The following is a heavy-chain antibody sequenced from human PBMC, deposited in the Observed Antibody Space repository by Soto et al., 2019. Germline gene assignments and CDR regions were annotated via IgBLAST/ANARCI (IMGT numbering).Heavy chain of an antibody. J-gene: IGHJ4*02. CDR3: ARIGYSSGWYSFDY. CDR2: INGGNRNT. V-gene: IGHV1-3*01. CDR1: GYTFTSYA. Sequence: QVQLVQSGAEVKKPGASVKVSCKASGYTFTSYAMHWVRQAPGQRLEWMGWINGGNRNTKYSQRFQGRVTITTDTSASTAYMELSSLRSEDTVVYYCARIGYSSGWYSFDYWGQGTLVTVSS. D-gene: IGHD6-19*01.